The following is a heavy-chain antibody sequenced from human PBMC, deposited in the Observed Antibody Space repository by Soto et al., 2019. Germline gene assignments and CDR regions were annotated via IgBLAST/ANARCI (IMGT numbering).Heavy chain of an antibody. Sequence: GGSLRLSCAASGFTVSSKYMSWFRQAPGKGLEWVSLIQSGGPTYYADSVKGRFTISRDTSENTLHLQMDSLRAEDTAVYYCARDDVLCDGGRCYGVPLDVWGTGTTVTVSS. CDR2: IQSGGPT. V-gene: IGHV3-66*01. CDR1: GFTVSSKY. CDR3: ARDDVLCDGGRCYGVPLDV. J-gene: IGHJ6*04. D-gene: IGHD2-15*01.